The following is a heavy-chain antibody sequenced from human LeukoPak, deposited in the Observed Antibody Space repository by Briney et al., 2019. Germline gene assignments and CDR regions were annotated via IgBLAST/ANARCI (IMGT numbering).Heavy chain of an antibody. CDR2: IYYSGSS. CDR3: ASRILTGEYYYDY. J-gene: IGHJ4*02. V-gene: IGHV4-31*03. Sequence: SQTLSLTCTVSGGSISSGGYYWSWIRQHPGKGLEWIGYIYYSGSSSYNPSLKSRVTISVDTSKNQLSLKLSSVTAADTAVYYCASRILTGEYYYDYWGQGTLVTVSS. D-gene: IGHD7-27*01. CDR1: GGSISSGGYY.